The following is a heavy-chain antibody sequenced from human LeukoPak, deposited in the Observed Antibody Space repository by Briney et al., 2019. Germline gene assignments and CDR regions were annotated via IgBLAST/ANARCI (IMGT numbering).Heavy chain of an antibody. CDR2: ISGRSSHI. CDR1: GFSFSDYD. CDR3: GRAFPPLRTSSAGDL. J-gene: IGHJ1*01. Sequence: PGGSLRLSCSASGFSFSDYDMNWVRQAPGKGLEWVSAISGRSSHIYYGESVKGRFTISRDNAKNSPYLQMDSLGVEDTAVYYCGRAFPPLRTSSAGDLWGQGTLVIVSS. V-gene: IGHV3-21*01. D-gene: IGHD3-16*01.